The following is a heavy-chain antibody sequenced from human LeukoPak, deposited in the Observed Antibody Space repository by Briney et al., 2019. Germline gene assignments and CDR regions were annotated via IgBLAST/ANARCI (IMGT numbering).Heavy chain of an antibody. CDR1: GFTFRSYA. D-gene: IGHD2-15*01. CDR2: IWYDGSNK. J-gene: IGHJ4*02. CDR3: TKESATGSRYSFDY. V-gene: IGHV3-30*02. Sequence: PGGSLRLSCAASGFTFRSYAMHWVRQAPGRGLEWVAAIWYDGSNKYYADSVRGRFTISRDNSKNTLYLQMNSLRGEDTAIYYCTKESATGSRYSFDYWGQGTLVTVSS.